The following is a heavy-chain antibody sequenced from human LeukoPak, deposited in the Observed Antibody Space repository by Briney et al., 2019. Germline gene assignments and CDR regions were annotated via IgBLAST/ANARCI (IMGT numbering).Heavy chain of an antibody. CDR1: GYTFTNYD. CDR2: MNPNSGNT. CDR3: ATSLVLPLRYMDV. D-gene: IGHD1-7*01. Sequence: ASVKVSCKASGYTFTNYDINWVRQATGQGLEWMGWMNPNSGNTGYAQKFQGRITMTRDTSIGTAYMELSSVRSEDTAVYFCATSLVLPLRYMDVWGKGTAVTVSS. J-gene: IGHJ6*03. V-gene: IGHV1-8*01.